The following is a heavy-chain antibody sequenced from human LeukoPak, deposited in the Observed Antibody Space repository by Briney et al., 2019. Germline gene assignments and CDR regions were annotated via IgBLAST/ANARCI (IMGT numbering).Heavy chain of an antibody. Sequence: GGSLRLSCAASGFTFGDYAMHWVRQAPGKGLEWVSGISWNSGSIGYADSVKGRFTISRDNAKNSLYLQMNSLRAEDTALYYCAKDINPSIAVAGFDYWGQGTLVTVSS. J-gene: IGHJ4*02. CDR1: GFTFGDYA. D-gene: IGHD6-19*01. CDR2: ISWNSGSI. CDR3: AKDINPSIAVAGFDY. V-gene: IGHV3-9*01.